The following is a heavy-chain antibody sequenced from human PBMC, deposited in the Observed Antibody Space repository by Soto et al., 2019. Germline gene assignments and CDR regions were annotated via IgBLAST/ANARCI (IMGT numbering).Heavy chain of an antibody. V-gene: IGHV1-3*01. CDR2: INAGNGNT. D-gene: IGHD3-3*01. J-gene: IGHJ4*02. CDR3: AKESLFSMGLDQ. CDR1: GYTFTSYA. Sequence: ASVKVSCKASGYTFTSYAMHWVRQAPGQRLEWMGWINAGNGNTKYSQKFQGRVTITRDTSASTAYMELSSLRSEDTAVYYCAKESLFSMGLDQWGQGTLVTVSS.